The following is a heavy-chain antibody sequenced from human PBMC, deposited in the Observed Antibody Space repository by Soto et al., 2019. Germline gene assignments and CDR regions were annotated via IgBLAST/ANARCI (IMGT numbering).Heavy chain of an antibody. J-gene: IGHJ6*02. V-gene: IGHV4-59*01. CDR3: ARGREFYGSGSPSYYYYGMDV. CDR2: VYYSDNT. CDR1: GASIRSYY. Sequence: SETLSLTCSVSGASIRSYYWHWVRQPPGKGLEWIGYVYYSDNTNYNSSLKSRVTISVDTSKNQYSLKLSSVTAADTAVYYCARGREFYGSGSPSYYYYGMDVWGQGTTVTVSS. D-gene: IGHD3-10*01.